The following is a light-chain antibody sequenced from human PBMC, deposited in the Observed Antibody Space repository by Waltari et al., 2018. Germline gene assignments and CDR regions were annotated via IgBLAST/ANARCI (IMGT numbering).Light chain of an antibody. Sequence: SSVLTQDPAVSVVMRQTVTITCQGNGLRSYSARWYQQRPGQAPILIMYDKNNRPSGVPDRFSGSNSDNTAALTITGAQAEDEASYYCHSRDASGVGGSFGGGTKLTVL. CDR1: GLRSYS. V-gene: IGLV3-19*01. CDR3: HSRDASGVGGS. CDR2: DKN. J-gene: IGLJ2*01.